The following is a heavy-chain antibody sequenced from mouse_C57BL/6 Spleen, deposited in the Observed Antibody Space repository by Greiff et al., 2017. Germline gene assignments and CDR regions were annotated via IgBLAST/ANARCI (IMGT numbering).Heavy chain of an antibody. CDR2: IYPGDGDT. CDR3: ARGNYGSSYYFDY. D-gene: IGHD1-1*01. J-gene: IGHJ2*01. CDR1: GYAFSSYW. Sequence: VQLQQSGAEPVKPGASVKISCKASGYAFSSYWMNWVKQRPGKGLEWIGQIYPGDGDTNYNGKFKGKATLTADKSSSTAYMQLSSLTSEDSAVYFCARGNYGSSYYFDYWGQGTTLTVSS. V-gene: IGHV1-80*01.